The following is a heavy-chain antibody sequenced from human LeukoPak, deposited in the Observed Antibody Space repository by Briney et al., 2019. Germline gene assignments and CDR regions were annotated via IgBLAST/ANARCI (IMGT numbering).Heavy chain of an antibody. D-gene: IGHD2-2*01. CDR2: IIPIFGTA. J-gene: IGHJ4*02. CDR3: ARANFLYCSSSTCLFDY. CDR1: GGTFSSYA. Sequence: SVKVSCKASGGTFSSYAISWVRQAPGQGLEWMGGIIPIFGTANYAQKFQGRVTMTRDTSISTAHMEVSRLRSDDTAVYYCARANFLYCSSSTCLFDYWGQGTLVTVSS. V-gene: IGHV1-69*05.